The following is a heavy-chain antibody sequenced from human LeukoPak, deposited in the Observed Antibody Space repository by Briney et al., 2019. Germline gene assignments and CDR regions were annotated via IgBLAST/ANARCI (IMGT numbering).Heavy chain of an antibody. CDR2: IYYSGST. J-gene: IGHJ4*02. D-gene: IGHD3-9*01. Sequence: SETLSLTCTVSGGSISSYYWSWIRQPAGKGLEWIGYIYYSGSTNYNPSLKSRVTISVDASKNQFSLKLSSVTAADTAVYYCARGLRYFDWFNPYFDYWGQGTLVTVSS. CDR1: GGSISSYY. CDR3: ARGLRYFDWFNPYFDY. V-gene: IGHV4-59*01.